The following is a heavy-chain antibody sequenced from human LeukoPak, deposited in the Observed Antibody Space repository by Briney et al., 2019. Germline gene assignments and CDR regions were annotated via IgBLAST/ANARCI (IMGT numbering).Heavy chain of an antibody. CDR2: IPSDGSNK. Sequence: GGSLRLSCAASGFTFSGYGMHWVRQAPGKGLEWVAFIPSDGSNKYYADSVKGRFTISRDNSKNTVDLQMNSLRPEDTPVYYCVKGRNAYFDYWGQGTLVTASS. CDR1: GFTFSGYG. CDR3: VKGRNAYFDY. V-gene: IGHV3-30*02. J-gene: IGHJ4*02.